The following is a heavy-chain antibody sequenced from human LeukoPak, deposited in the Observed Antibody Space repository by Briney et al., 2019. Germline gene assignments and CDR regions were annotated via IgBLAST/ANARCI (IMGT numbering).Heavy chain of an antibody. Sequence: SETLSLTCAVYGGSFSGYYWSWIRQPPGKGLEWIGEINHSGSTNYNPSLKSRVTISVDTSKNQFSLKLSSVTAADTAVYYCARARLVGGYFDYWGQGTLVTVSS. CDR3: ARARLVGGYFDY. CDR1: GGSFSGYY. CDR2: INHSGST. V-gene: IGHV4-34*01. J-gene: IGHJ4*02. D-gene: IGHD6-19*01.